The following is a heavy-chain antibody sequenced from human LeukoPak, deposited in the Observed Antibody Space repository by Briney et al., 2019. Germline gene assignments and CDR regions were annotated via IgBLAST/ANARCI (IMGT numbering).Heavy chain of an antibody. CDR2: IYPGDSHI. CDR1: GYSFTDYW. CDR3: TRLPALARDLFYYGMDL. Sequence: GASLQISSQGLGYSFTDYWIGWVRRMPGKGLEWMAMIYPGDSHIRYSPSFQSQVTISADKSINTAHLQWSSLKASDTAIYYCTRLPALARDLFYYGMDLWGQGTEVTVSS. V-gene: IGHV5-51*01. D-gene: IGHD2-21*02. J-gene: IGHJ6*02.